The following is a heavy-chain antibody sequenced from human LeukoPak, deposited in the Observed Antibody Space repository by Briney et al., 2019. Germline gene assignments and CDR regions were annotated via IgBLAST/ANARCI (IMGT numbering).Heavy chain of an antibody. D-gene: IGHD3-22*01. CDR1: GGSISSYY. CDR3: ARGSAVVSAFDY. J-gene: IGHJ4*02. Sequence: SETLSLTCTVSGGSISSYYWSWIRQPAGKGLEWIGRIYISGSTNYNPSLKSRVTMSVDTSKNQFSLKLSSVTAADTAVYYCARGSAVVSAFDYWGQGTLVTVSS. CDR2: IYISGST. V-gene: IGHV4-4*07.